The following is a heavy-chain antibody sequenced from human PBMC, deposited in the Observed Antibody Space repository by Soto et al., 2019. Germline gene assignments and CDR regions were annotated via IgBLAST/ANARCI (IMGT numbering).Heavy chain of an antibody. J-gene: IGHJ6*02. Sequence: PGESLKISCKGSGYSFTSYWISWVRQMPGKGLEWMGRIDPSDSDTRYSPSFQGQVTISADKSISTAYLQWSSLKASDTAMYYCASGDYGDPYYYGMDVWGQGTTVTVSS. D-gene: IGHD4-17*01. CDR3: ASGDYGDPYYYGMDV. CDR1: GYSFTSYW. CDR2: IDPSDSDT. V-gene: IGHV5-10-1*04.